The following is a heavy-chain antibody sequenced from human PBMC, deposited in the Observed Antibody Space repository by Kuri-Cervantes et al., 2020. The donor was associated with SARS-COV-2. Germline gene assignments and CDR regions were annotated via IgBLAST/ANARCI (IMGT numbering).Heavy chain of an antibody. D-gene: IGHD1-26*01. J-gene: IGHJ1*01. CDR2: INHSGST. V-gene: IGHV4-34*01. CDR1: GGSFSGYY. CDR3: ARVGDSGSPRHPYFQH. Sequence: ESLKISCAVYGGSFSGYYWSWIRQPPGKGLEWIGEINHSGSTNYNPSLKSRVTISVDTSKNQFSLKLSSVTAADTAVYYCARVGDSGSPRHPYFQHWGQGTLVTVSS.